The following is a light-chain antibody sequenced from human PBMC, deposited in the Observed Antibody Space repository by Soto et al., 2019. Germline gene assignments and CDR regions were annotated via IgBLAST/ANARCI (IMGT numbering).Light chain of an antibody. J-gene: IGLJ3*02. CDR3: QVWHIGSYRV. Sequence: SYELTQPPSVSVAPGQTATISCGGNNVGSKVVHWYQQKPGQAPVLVVYDDTYRPSGIPERFSGSNSGNMATLTISRVEAGDEADYYCQVWHIGSYRVFGGGTKLTVL. V-gene: IGLV3-21*02. CDR1: NVGSKV. CDR2: DDT.